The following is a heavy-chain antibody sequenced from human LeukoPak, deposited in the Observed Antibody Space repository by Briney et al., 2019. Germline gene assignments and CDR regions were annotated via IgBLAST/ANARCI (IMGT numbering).Heavy chain of an antibody. J-gene: IGHJ6*02. V-gene: IGHV3-53*04. CDR3: ARESYYYDSSGYPGVDYYYGMDV. D-gene: IGHD3-22*01. Sequence: TVGSLRLSCAASGFTVSSNYVSWVRQAPGKGLEWVSVIYSGGSTYYADSVKGRFTISRHNSKNTLYLQTNSLRAEDTAVYYCARESYYYDSSGYPGVDYYYGMDVWGQGTTVTVSS. CDR2: IYSGGST. CDR1: GFTVSSNY.